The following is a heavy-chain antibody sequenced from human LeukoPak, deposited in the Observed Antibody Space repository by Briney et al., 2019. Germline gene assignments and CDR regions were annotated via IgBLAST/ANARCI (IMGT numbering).Heavy chain of an antibody. CDR3: ARELLEPKTLPHYYYHYLDV. Sequence: ASVKVSCKASGYTFTGYYMHWVRQAPGQGLEWMGWINPNSGGTNYAQKFQGRVTMTRDTSISTAYMELSRLRSDDTAVYYCARELLEPKTLPHYYYHYLDVWGKGNTVNVSS. D-gene: IGHD1-1*01. CDR2: INPNSGGT. J-gene: IGHJ6*03. V-gene: IGHV1-2*02. CDR1: GYTFTGYY.